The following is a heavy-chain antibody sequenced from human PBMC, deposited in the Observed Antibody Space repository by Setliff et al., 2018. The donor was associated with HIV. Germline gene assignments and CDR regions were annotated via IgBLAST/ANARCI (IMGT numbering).Heavy chain of an antibody. J-gene: IGHJ4*02. Sequence: SETLSLTCTVSGGSMSRFYWTWIRQPPGKGLEWTGFVYSTGSINYSPSFRGRLTISLDTSENQFSLHLTSVTAADTAVYYCARAEGDAYNSLPYFDSWGPGALVTV. CDR3: ARAEGDAYNSLPYFDS. CDR1: GGSMSRFY. V-gene: IGHV4-59*01. CDR2: VYSTGSI. D-gene: IGHD1-1*01.